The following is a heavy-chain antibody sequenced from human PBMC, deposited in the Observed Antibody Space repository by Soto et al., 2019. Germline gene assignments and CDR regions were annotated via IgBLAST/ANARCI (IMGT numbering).Heavy chain of an antibody. CDR3: ARQGKPGVGEWYFGF. CDR1: GFTFSGYT. CDR2: ISGSSGFI. J-gene: IGHJ4*02. V-gene: IGHV3-21*01. Sequence: EVQLVESGGVLVKPAGSLRLSCAASGFTFSGYTMNWVRQAPGKGLEWVSYISGSSGFIYYTVSVKGRFTVARADASNARYTQMNSLSAQDTAGLFCARQGKPGVGEWYFGFGGQGALVTVSS. D-gene: IGHD3-10*01.